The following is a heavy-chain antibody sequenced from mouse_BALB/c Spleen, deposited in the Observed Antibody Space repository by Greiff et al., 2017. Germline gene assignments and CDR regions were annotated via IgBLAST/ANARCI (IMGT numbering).Heavy chain of an antibody. Sequence: EVMLVESGGGLVKLGGSLKLSCAASGFTFSSYYMSWVRQTPEKRLELVAAINSNGGSTYYPDTVKGRFTISRDNAKNTLYLQMSSLKSEDTALYYCARHKTEYDYTARGIDYWGQGDSVTVSS. D-gene: IGHD2-4*01. J-gene: IGHJ4*01. CDR2: INSNGGST. CDR3: ARHKTEYDYTARGIDY. CDR1: GFTFSSYY. V-gene: IGHV5-6-2*01.